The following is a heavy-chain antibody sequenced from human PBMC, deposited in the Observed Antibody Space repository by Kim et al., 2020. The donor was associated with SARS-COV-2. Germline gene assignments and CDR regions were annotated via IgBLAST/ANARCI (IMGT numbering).Heavy chain of an antibody. Sequence: GGSLRLSCAASGFTVSSNYMSWVRQAPGKGLEWVSVIYSGGSTYYADSVKGRFTISRDNSKNTLYLQMNSLRAEDTAVYYCARVTAMVRGVIYWGQGTLVTVSS. CDR3: ARVTAMVRGVIY. D-gene: IGHD3-10*01. J-gene: IGHJ4*02. CDR1: GFTVSSNY. CDR2: IYSGGST. V-gene: IGHV3-53*01.